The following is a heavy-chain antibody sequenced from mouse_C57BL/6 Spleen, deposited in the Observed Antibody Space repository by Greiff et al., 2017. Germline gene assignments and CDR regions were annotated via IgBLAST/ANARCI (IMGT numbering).Heavy chain of an antibody. Sequence: QVHVKQPGAELVKPGASVKMSCKASGYTFTSYWITWVKQRPGQGLEWIGDIYPGSGSTNYNEKFKSKATLTVDTSSSTAYMQLSSLTSEDSAVYYCAREHDYWGQGTTLTVSS. CDR2: IYPGSGST. V-gene: IGHV1-55*01. J-gene: IGHJ2*01. CDR3: AREHDY. CDR1: GYTFTSYW.